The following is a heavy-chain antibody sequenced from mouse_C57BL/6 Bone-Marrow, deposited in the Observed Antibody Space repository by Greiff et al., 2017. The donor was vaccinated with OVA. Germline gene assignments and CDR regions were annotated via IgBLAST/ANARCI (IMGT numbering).Heavy chain of an antibody. J-gene: IGHJ3*01. V-gene: IGHV1-19*01. Sequence: VQLQQSGPVLVKPGASVKMSCKASGYTFTDYYMNWVKQSHGKSLEWIGVINPYNGGTSYNQKFKGNATLTVDKSSSTAYMELNSLTSEDSAVYYCARTDYYGSSYEAWFAYWGQGTLVTVSA. CDR2: INPYNGGT. CDR1: GYTFTDYY. D-gene: IGHD1-1*01. CDR3: ARTDYYGSSYEAWFAY.